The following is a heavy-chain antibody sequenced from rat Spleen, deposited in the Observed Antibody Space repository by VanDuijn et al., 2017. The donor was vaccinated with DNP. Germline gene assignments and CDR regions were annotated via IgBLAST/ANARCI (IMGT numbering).Heavy chain of an antibody. V-gene: IGHV5-31*01. CDR3: AKDQEWFAMDA. J-gene: IGHJ4*01. CDR2: ITSNGGDT. Sequence: EVQLVESGGDPVQPGRSLILSCVASGFTFNNYWMNWIRQVPGKGLEWVASITSNGGDTYYPDSMKGRFTISRDNAKNTLYLQMNSLRSEDIATYYCAKDQEWFAMDAWGQGTSVVVSS. CDR1: GFTFNNYW. D-gene: IGHD1-1*01.